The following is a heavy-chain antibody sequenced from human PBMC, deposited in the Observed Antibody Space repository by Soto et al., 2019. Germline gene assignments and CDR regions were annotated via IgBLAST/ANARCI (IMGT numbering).Heavy chain of an antibody. V-gene: IGHV3-30*18. J-gene: IGHJ6*02. D-gene: IGHD1-1*01. CDR2: ISYDGSNK. CDR1: GFTFSSYG. CDR3: AKDGGTGTTPDYYYYGMDV. Sequence: GSLRLSCAASGFTFSSYGMHWVRQAPGKGLEWVAVISYDGSNKYYADSVKGRFTISRDNSKNTLYLQMNSLRAEDTAVYYCAKDGGTGTTPDYYYYGMDVWGQGTTVTVSS.